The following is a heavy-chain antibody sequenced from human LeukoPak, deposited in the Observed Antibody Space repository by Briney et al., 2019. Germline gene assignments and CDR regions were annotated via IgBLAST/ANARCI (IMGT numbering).Heavy chain of an antibody. CDR2: IRYDGSNK. CDR1: GFIFSGYA. D-gene: IGHD3-16*01. CDR3: AKDHLGDCYYYMDV. V-gene: IGHV3-30*02. Sequence: GGSLRLSCAASGFIFSGYAMHWVRQAPGKGLEWVAFIRYDGSNKYYADSVKGRFTISRDNSENTLHLQMNSLRAEDTAVYYCAKDHLGDCYYYMDVWGNGTTVTVSS. J-gene: IGHJ6*03.